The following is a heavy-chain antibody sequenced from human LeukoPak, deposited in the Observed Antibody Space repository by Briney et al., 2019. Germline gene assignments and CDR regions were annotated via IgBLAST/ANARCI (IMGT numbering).Heavy chain of an antibody. CDR2: INPNSGGT. CDR1: GYTFTGDY. J-gene: IGHJ4*02. V-gene: IGHV1-2*02. Sequence: ASVKASCKASGYTFTGDYMHWVRQAPGQGLEWMGWINPNSGGTNYAQKFQGRVTMTRDTSISTAYMELSRLRSDDTAVYYCARPVAGDGTAAAQFDYWGQGTLVTVSS. D-gene: IGHD6-13*01. CDR3: ARPVAGDGTAAAQFDY.